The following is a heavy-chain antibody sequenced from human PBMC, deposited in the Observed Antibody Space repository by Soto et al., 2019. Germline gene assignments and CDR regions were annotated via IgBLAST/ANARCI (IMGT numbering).Heavy chain of an antibody. CDR1: GFTFSTYG. J-gene: IGHJ4*02. D-gene: IGHD5-18*01. V-gene: IGHV3-33*01. Sequence: QVQLVESGGGVVQPGKSLRLYCTASGFTFSTYGMHWVRQAPGKGLEWVAVIWYDGSNKYHGDSLKGRFTISRDNSKNTLYLLMNNLRAEDTAVYFCGRDGALGDTAVVDSWGQGTLVTVSS. CDR2: IWYDGSNK. CDR3: GRDGALGDTAVVDS.